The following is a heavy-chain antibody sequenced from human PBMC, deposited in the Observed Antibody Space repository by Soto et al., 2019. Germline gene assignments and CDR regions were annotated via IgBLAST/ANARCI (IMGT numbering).Heavy chain of an antibody. CDR3: AREDIVATILPY. CDR2: ISSSSSYI. Sequence: GGSLRLSCAASGFTFSSYSMNWVRQAPGKGLEWVSSISSSSSYIYYADSVKGRFTISRDNAKNSLYLQMNSLRAEDTAVYYCAREDIVATILPYWGQGTLVTVSS. CDR1: GFTFSSYS. V-gene: IGHV3-21*01. D-gene: IGHD5-12*01. J-gene: IGHJ4*02.